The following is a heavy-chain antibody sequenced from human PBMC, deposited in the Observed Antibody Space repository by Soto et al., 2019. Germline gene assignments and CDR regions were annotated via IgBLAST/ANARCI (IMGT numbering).Heavy chain of an antibody. CDR1: GYSFMNYA. V-gene: IGHV1-3*04. CDR2: IHTGDGKT. CDR3: ARVPRYSADVVEVPAVMYDKWFDP. Sequence: QVQLVQSGAEVKRPGASVKISCKASGYSFMNYAMHWVRQAPGQGLEWIGRIHTGDGKTKYSQKLQGRVTITRDTSASIAYMELSSLRFEDAAVYYCARVPRYSADVVEVPAVMYDKWFDPWGQGTLVTVSS. J-gene: IGHJ5*02. D-gene: IGHD2-2*01.